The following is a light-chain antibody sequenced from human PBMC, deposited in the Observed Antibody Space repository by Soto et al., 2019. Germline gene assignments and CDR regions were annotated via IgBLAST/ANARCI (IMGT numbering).Light chain of an antibody. Sequence: EVVMTQSPATLSVSLGDGATLSCRASQSVSSNLAWYQQKPGQAPRLLIYGASTRATGIPARFSGSGSGTEFTLTISSLQSEDFAVYSCQQYNNWPLTFGGGTKVEIK. CDR3: QQYNNWPLT. CDR1: QSVSSN. J-gene: IGKJ4*01. CDR2: GAS. V-gene: IGKV3-15*01.